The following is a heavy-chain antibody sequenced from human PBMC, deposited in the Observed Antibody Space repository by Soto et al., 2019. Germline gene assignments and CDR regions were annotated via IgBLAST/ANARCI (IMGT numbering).Heavy chain of an antibody. J-gene: IGHJ6*03. D-gene: IGHD2-2*01. CDR1: GFTVSSNY. CDR2: IYSGGST. V-gene: IGHV3-53*04. Sequence: GGSLRLSCAASGFTVSSNYMSWVRQAPGKGLEWVSVIYSGGSTYYADSVKGRFTISRHNSKNTLYLQMNSLRAEDTAVYYCAREYQLLWDRYYYYYMDVWGKGTTVTVSS. CDR3: AREYQLLWDRYYYYYMDV.